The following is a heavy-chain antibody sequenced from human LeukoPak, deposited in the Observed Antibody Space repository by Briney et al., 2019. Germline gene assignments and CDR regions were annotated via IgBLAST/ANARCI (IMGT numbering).Heavy chain of an antibody. Sequence: GRSLRLSCAASGFTFSSYVMHWVCQAPGKGLEWVAIISYDGSNEYYAASVKGRFTISRDNSKNTLSLQMNSLRAEDTAVYYCAKDHRAYCGGDCVDFDYWGQGTLVTVSS. D-gene: IGHD2-21*02. J-gene: IGHJ4*02. CDR3: AKDHRAYCGGDCVDFDY. V-gene: IGHV3-30*04. CDR2: ISYDGSNE. CDR1: GFTFSSYV.